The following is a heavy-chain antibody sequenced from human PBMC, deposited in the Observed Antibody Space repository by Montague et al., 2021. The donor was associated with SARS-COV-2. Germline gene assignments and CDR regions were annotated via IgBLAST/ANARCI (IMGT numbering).Heavy chain of an antibody. CDR1: GFTFSSYA. CDR3: ARDWIVYVDATGNVFYSDGLDI. J-gene: IGHJ3*02. Sequence: SLRLSCAASGFTFSSYAMTWVRQAPGKGLEWVSAINGSGFATYYVDSVKGRFTVSRDNSKNTVYLQMNSLRGEDTAAYFCARDWIVYVDATGNVFYSDGLDIWGQGTMVTVSS. V-gene: IGHV3-23*01. CDR2: INGSGFAT. D-gene: IGHD2-8*02.